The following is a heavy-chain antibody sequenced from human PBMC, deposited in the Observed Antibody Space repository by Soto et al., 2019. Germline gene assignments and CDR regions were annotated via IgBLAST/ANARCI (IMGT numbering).Heavy chain of an antibody. D-gene: IGHD2-15*01. Sequence: ASVKVSCKASGYTFTSYAMHWVRQAPGQRLEWMGWINAGNGNTKYSQKFQGRVTITWDTSASTAYMELSSLRSEDTAVYYCAKSQTYCSGGSCYHNWFDPWGQGTLVTVSS. V-gene: IGHV1-3*01. CDR2: INAGNGNT. CDR1: GYTFTSYA. CDR3: AKSQTYCSGGSCYHNWFDP. J-gene: IGHJ5*02.